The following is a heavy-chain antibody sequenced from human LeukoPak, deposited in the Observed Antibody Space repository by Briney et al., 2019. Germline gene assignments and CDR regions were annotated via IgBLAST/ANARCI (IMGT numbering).Heavy chain of an antibody. D-gene: IGHD3/OR15-3a*01. CDR3: AREPGTDYRKYYFDY. J-gene: IGHJ4*02. Sequence: GGSLRLSCAASGFTFSNYAMSWVRQAPGKGLEWVSAISGTGGTTYYTDSVKGRFTISRDNSKNMLYLQMNSLRAEDTAVYYCAREPGTDYRKYYFDYWGQGTLVTVSS. CDR1: GFTFSNYA. V-gene: IGHV3-23*01. CDR2: ISGTGGTT.